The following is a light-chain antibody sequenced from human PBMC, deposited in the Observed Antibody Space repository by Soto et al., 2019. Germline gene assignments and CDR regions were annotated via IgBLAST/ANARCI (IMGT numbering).Light chain of an antibody. Sequence: EIMLTQSPVTLSLSPGAGATLSCRASQSVAGSYLAWYQQKPGRTPRLLIYGASSRATGIPDRFSGSGSGTEFTLTINRLEPEDFAVYYCQQYGVSPRTFGQGTKVDIK. J-gene: IGKJ1*01. V-gene: IGKV3-20*01. CDR3: QQYGVSPRT. CDR2: GAS. CDR1: QSVAGSY.